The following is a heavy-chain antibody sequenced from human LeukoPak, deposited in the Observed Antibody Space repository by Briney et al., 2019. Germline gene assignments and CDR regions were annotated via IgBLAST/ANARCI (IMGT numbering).Heavy chain of an antibody. Sequence: GGSLRLSWAAAGFTFSSYAMHWVRQAPGKGLEWVAVISYDGSNKYYADSVKGRFTISRDNSKNTLYLQMNSLRAEDTAVYYCARLNSYGYYYQGMDVWGQGTTVTVSS. J-gene: IGHJ6*02. CDR2: ISYDGSNK. CDR1: GFTFSSYA. CDR3: ARLNSYGYYYQGMDV. D-gene: IGHD5-18*01. V-gene: IGHV3-30-3*01.